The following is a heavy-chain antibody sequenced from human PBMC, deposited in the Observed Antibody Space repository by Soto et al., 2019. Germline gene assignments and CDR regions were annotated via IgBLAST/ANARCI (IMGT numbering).Heavy chain of an antibody. J-gene: IGHJ4*02. CDR1: GFSLSTSGVG. V-gene: IGHV2-5*02. Sequence: QITLKESGPTLVKPTQTLTLTCTFSGFSLSTSGVGVGWIRQPPGKALELIALIYWDDDKRYSPSLKSRLTITKDTSKNQGVLTMTNKDPMDTATYYCAHNGVRQFGEFSYRRFDCGGQGTLVTVSS. D-gene: IGHD3-10*01. CDR3: AHNGVRQFGEFSYRRFDC. CDR2: IYWDDDK.